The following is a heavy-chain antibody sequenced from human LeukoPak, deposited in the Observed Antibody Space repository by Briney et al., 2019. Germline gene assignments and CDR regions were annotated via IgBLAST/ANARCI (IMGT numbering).Heavy chain of an antibody. V-gene: IGHV3-66*01. Sequence: GGSLRLSCAASGFTLSIHSMNWVRQAPGKGLEWVSVIYSGDITYYADSVKDRFTISRDNSKNTLYLQMNSLRAEDTAVYYCAKQMSTVTFTPFDYWGQGTLVTVSS. CDR3: AKQMSTVTFTPFDY. CDR2: IYSGDIT. CDR1: GFTLSIHS. J-gene: IGHJ4*02. D-gene: IGHD3-16*01.